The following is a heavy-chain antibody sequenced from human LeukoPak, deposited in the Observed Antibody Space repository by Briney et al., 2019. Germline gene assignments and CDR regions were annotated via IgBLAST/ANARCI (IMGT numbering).Heavy chain of an antibody. Sequence: PGGSLRLSCAASGFTFSSYWMHWVRQAPGKGLVWVSRINSDGSSTSYADSVKGRFTISRDNAKNTLYLQMNSLRAEDTAVYYCATHTDFWSGYNWGQGTLVTVSS. CDR1: GFTFSSYW. J-gene: IGHJ4*02. D-gene: IGHD3-3*01. CDR2: INSDGSST. V-gene: IGHV3-74*01. CDR3: ATHTDFWSGYN.